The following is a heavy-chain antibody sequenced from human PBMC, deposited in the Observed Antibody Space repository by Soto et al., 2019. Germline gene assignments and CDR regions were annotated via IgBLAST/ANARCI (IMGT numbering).Heavy chain of an antibody. CDR2: INPKSGGT. Sequence: GASVKVSFKASGYTFTGYYMHWVRQAPGQGLEWMGWINPKSGGTNYAQKFQGWVTMTRDTSISTAYMELSRLRSADTAVYYCARDLSLGRGYSYGYPPQGRHGMGVWGQGTTVTVSS. D-gene: IGHD5-18*01. CDR3: ARDLSLGRGYSYGYPPQGRHGMGV. V-gene: IGHV1-2*04. J-gene: IGHJ6*02. CDR1: GYTFTGYY.